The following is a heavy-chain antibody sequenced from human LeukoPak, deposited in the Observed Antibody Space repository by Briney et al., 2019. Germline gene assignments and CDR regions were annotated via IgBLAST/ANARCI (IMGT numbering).Heavy chain of an antibody. V-gene: IGHV3-48*03. CDR2: ISSYSSTI. J-gene: IGHJ6*03. CDR3: ASPRGYYYGSGSYYQAEYYYYYMDV. CDR1: GFTFSSYE. D-gene: IGHD3-10*01. Sequence: PGGSLRLSCAASGFTFSSYEMNWVRQAPGKGLEWISYISSYSSTIYYADSVKGRFTISRDNAKNSLYLQMNTLRAEDTAVYYCASPRGYYYGSGSYYQAEYYYYYMDVWGKGTTVTISS.